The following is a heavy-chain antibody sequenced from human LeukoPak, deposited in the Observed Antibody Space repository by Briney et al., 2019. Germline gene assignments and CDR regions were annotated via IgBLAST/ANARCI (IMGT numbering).Heavy chain of an antibody. CDR2: IYYSGST. J-gene: IGHJ4*02. D-gene: IGHD3-3*02. CDR1: GGSISSSSYY. Sequence: PSETLSLTCTVSGGSISSSSYYWGWIRQPPGKGLEWIGSIYYSGSTYYNPSLKSRVTISVDTSKNQFSLKLSSVTAADTAVYYCASTYISLFKTDYWGQGTLVTASS. CDR3: ASTYISLFKTDY. V-gene: IGHV4-39*01.